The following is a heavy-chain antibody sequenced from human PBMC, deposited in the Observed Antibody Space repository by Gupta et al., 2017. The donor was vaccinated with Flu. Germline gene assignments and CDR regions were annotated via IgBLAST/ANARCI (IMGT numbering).Heavy chain of an antibody. V-gene: IGHV3-7*01. CDR2: MKQVSTER. CDR1: STYW. Sequence: STYWVGWVRQAPKKGLEVGAKMKQVSTERYEVDAGSDGFTISKDNAKNQLVLQMTNPSTATTGVYYCSRGDEGGENAGGEVWGKGTTVTVSS. J-gene: IGHJ6*04. CDR3: SRGDEGGENAGGEV. D-gene: IGHD4-17*01.